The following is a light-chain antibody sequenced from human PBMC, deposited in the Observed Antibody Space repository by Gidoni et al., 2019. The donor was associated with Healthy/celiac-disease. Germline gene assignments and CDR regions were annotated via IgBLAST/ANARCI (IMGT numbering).Light chain of an antibody. CDR1: QSVSSS. CDR3: QQRSNWPPRWT. CDR2: DSS. J-gene: IGKJ1*01. V-gene: IGKV3-11*01. Sequence: IVLTQSPATLSLSPGERATLSCRASQSVSSSLAWDQQKPGQAPRLLIYDSSNRATGIPARFSGSGSGTDFTLTISSLEPEDFAVYYCQQRSNWPPRWTFXXXTKVEIK.